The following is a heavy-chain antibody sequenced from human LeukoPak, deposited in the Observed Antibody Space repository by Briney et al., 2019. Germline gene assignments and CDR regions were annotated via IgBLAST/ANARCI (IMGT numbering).Heavy chain of an antibody. J-gene: IGHJ4*02. Sequence: GGSLRLSCAASGFTFSNYWMTWVRQAPGKGLEWVANIKKDGSEKNYVDSVKGRSTISRDNAKNSLFLQMNSLRAEDTAVYYCARDGGLTYYYDSSGYYFIDYWGQGTLVTVSS. CDR3: ARDGGLTYYYDSSGYYFIDY. CDR1: GFTFSNYW. CDR2: IKKDGSEK. V-gene: IGHV3-7*01. D-gene: IGHD3-22*01.